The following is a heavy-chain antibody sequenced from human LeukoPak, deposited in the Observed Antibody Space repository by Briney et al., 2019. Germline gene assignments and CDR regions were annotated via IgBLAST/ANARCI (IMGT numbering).Heavy chain of an antibody. D-gene: IGHD1-26*01. CDR3: ARLAGATTYYYYYYMDV. V-gene: IGHV3-20*04. J-gene: IGHJ6*03. CDR2: INWNGGST. Sequence: PGGSLRLSCAASGFTFDDYGMSWVRQAPGKGLEWVSGINWNGGSTGYADSVKGRFTISRDNAKNSLYLQMNSLRAEDTALYYCARLAGATTYYYYYYMDVWGKGTTVTVSS. CDR1: GFTFDDYG.